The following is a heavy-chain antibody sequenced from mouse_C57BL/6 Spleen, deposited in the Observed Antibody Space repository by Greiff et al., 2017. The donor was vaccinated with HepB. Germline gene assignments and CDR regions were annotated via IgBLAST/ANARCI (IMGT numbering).Heavy chain of an antibody. CDR1: GYSITSGYY. V-gene: IGHV3-6*01. CDR3: ATLSLGGFAY. D-gene: IGHD2-10*02. J-gene: IGHJ3*01. Sequence: EVQVVESGPGLVKPSQSLSLTCSVTGYSITSGYYWNWIRQFPGNKLEWMGYISYDGSNNYNPSLKHRISITRDTSKNQFFLKLNSVTTEDTATYYCATLSLGGFAYWGQGTLVTVSA. CDR2: ISYDGSN.